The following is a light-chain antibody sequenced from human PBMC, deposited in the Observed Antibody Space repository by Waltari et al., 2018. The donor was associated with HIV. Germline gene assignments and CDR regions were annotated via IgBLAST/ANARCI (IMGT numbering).Light chain of an antibody. CDR1: QTVSSTY. V-gene: IGKV3-20*01. CDR2: GAS. Sequence: EIVLTQSPGTLSLSPGERATLSCRASQTVSSTYLAWYQQKPGQAPRLLIYGASNRATGIPDRFSGGGSGTDFTLTISRLEPEDFAVYYCQQYGSSLFTFGPGTKVDIK. J-gene: IGKJ3*01. CDR3: QQYGSSLFT.